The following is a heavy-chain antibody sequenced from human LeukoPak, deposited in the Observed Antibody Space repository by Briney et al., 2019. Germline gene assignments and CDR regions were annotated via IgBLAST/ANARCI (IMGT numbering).Heavy chain of an antibody. CDR3: ARKARASGYYYMDV. CDR2: INHSGST. Sequence: PSETLSLTCAVYGGSFSGYYWSWIRQPPGKGLEWIGEINHSGSTNYNPSLKSRVTISVDTSKNQFSLKLSSVTAADAAVYYCARKARASGYYYMDVWGKGTTVTVSS. J-gene: IGHJ6*03. D-gene: IGHD1-26*01. V-gene: IGHV4-34*01. CDR1: GGSFSGYY.